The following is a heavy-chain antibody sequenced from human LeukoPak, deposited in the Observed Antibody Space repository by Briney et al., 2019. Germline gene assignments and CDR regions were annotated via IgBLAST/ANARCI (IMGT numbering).Heavy chain of an antibody. CDR2: IYSDGST. Sequence: PSETPSLTCTVSGGSISGHYWSWLRQPPGKGLEWIGHIYSDGSTNYSPSLKSRVTMSVDTSKNQFSLKLCSVTAADTAVFYCARGPAASGYFDYWDQGTLVTVSS. CDR1: GGSISGHY. V-gene: IGHV4-4*07. D-gene: IGHD6-13*01. CDR3: ARGPAASGYFDY. J-gene: IGHJ4*02.